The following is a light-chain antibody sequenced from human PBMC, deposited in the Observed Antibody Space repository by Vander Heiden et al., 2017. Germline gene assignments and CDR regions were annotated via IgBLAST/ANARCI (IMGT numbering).Light chain of an antibody. V-gene: IGKV3-20*01. Sequence: EIVLTQSPGTLSLSPGERATLSCRASQSVSSSYLAWYQQKPGQAPRLLIYGASSRATGIPDRFTGSGSGTDFTLTMSRLEPEDIAVYYCQQGASSPSTFGQ. CDR1: QSVSSSY. CDR2: GAS. CDR3: QQGASSPST. J-gene: IGKJ2*01.